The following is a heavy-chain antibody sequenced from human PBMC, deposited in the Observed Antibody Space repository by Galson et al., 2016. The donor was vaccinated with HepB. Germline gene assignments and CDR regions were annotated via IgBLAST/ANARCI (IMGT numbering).Heavy chain of an antibody. V-gene: IGHV4-39*01. J-gene: IGHJ4*02. D-gene: IGHD1-26*01. CDR3: ASVMASTRFDF. CDR2: IYYSGAT. Sequence: LSLTCTVSGGSISSSSYYWGWIRQPPGKGLEWIGNIYYSGATYYNPSLKSRVTVSVDTSKNQFSLKLSSVTAADTAVYYFASVMASTRFDFWGQGTLVTVST. CDR1: GGSISSSSYY.